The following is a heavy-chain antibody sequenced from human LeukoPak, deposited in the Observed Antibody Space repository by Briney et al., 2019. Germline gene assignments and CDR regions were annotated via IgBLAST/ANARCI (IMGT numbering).Heavy chain of an antibody. J-gene: IGHJ4*02. Sequence: PGGSLRLSCAASGFTFSSYSMNWVRQAPGKGLEWVSVIYSGGSTYYADSVKGRFTISRDNSKNTLYLQMNSLRAEDTAVYYCARGEDPDYDILTGFDYWGQGTLVTVSS. V-gene: IGHV3-66*01. CDR1: GFTFSSYS. CDR2: IYSGGST. D-gene: IGHD3-9*01. CDR3: ARGEDPDYDILTGFDY.